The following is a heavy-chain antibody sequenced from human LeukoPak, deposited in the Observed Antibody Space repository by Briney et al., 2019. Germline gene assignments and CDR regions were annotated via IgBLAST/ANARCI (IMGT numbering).Heavy chain of an antibody. CDR1: GFTFSSYA. D-gene: IGHD3-16*02. J-gene: IGHJ4*02. Sequence: GGSLRLSCAASGFTFSSYAMSWVRQAPGKGLEWVSAISGSGGSTYYAASVKSRFTISRDNSKTTLYLQMNSLRAEDTAVYYCAKATYYGYVWGSYRPGYWGQGTLVTVSS. CDR3: AKATYYGYVWGSYRPGY. CDR2: ISGSGGST. V-gene: IGHV3-23*01.